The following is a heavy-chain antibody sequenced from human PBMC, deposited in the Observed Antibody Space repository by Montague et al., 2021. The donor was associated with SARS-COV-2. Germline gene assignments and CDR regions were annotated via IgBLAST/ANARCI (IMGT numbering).Heavy chain of an antibody. CDR1: GFSFTGYG. D-gene: IGHD5-12*01. Sequence: SLRLSCAASGFSFTGYGIHWVRQSPGKGLVWVASFPFDGSKKYYGDSVKGQFTISRDNSKNTVYLQMNSLRLKDTAMYYCAKASPPGESAYECFDYWGQGTRVTVSS. V-gene: IGHV3-30*02. CDR2: FPFDGSKK. CDR3: AKASPPGESAYECFDY. J-gene: IGHJ4*02.